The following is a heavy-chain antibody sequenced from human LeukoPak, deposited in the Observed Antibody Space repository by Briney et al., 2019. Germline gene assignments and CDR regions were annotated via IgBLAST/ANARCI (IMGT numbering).Heavy chain of an antibody. V-gene: IGHV1-69*13. CDR1: GGTFSSYA. CDR2: IIPIFGAA. Sequence: SVKVSCKASGGTFSSYAISWVRQAPGQGLEWMGGIIPIFGAANYAQKFQGRVTITADESTSTAYMELSSLRSEDTAVYYCARAEGADIAAAAYFDYWGQGTLVTVSS. CDR3: ARAEGADIAAAAYFDY. J-gene: IGHJ4*02. D-gene: IGHD6-13*01.